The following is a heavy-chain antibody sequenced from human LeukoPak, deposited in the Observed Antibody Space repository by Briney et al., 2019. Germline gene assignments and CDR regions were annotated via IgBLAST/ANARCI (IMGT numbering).Heavy chain of an antibody. V-gene: IGHV3-30*04. CDR2: ISYDGSNK. Sequence: GRSLRLSCAGSGFTFSSYAMHWVRQAPGKGLEWLAVISYDGSNKYYADSGKGRFTISRDNAKNSLYLQMNSLRAEDTAVYYCARDRSYGSGNNWFDHWGQGTLVTVSS. D-gene: IGHD3-10*01. J-gene: IGHJ5*02. CDR1: GFTFSSYA. CDR3: ARDRSYGSGNNWFDH.